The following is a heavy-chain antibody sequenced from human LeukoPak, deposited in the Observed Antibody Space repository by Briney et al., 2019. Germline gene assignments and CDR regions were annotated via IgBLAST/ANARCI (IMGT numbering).Heavy chain of an antibody. V-gene: IGHV1-18*01. CDR3: ARDLTDSSGWYDYYYYYMDV. CDR1: GYTFTSYG. D-gene: IGHD6-19*01. J-gene: IGHJ6*03. Sequence: ASVKVSCKASGYTFTSYGISWVRQAPGQGLEWMGWISAYNGNTNYAQKLQGRVTMTTDTSTSTAYMELRSLRSDDTAVYYCARDLTDSSGWYDYYYYYMDVWGKGTTVTVSS. CDR2: ISAYNGNT.